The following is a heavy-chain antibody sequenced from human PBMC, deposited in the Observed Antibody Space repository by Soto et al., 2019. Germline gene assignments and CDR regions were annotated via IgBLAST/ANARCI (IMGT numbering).Heavy chain of an antibody. CDR3: ARQDLGYCSSTSCSRLNWFDP. CDR2: IYYSGST. Sequence: SETLSLTWTVSGGSISSTSYYWGWIRQPPGKGLEWFGSIYYSGSTYYNPSLKSRVTISVDTSKNQFSLKLSSVTAADTAVYYCARQDLGYCSSTSCSRLNWFDPWGQGIPVTVSS. D-gene: IGHD2-2*01. J-gene: IGHJ5*02. CDR1: GGSISSTSYY. V-gene: IGHV4-39*01.